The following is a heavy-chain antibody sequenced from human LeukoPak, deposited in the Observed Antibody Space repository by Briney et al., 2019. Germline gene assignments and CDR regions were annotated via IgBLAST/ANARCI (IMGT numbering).Heavy chain of an antibody. CDR3: AKDGLEVRGVTHGYYYGMDV. CDR1: GFTFSSYG. CDR2: ISYDGSNK. Sequence: GRSLRLSCAAPGFTFSSYGMHWVRQAPGKGLEWVAVISYDGSNKYYADSVKGRFTISRDNSKNTLYLQMNSLRAEDTAVYYCAKDGLEVRGVTHGYYYGMDVWGQGTTVTVSS. V-gene: IGHV3-30*18. J-gene: IGHJ6*02. D-gene: IGHD3-10*01.